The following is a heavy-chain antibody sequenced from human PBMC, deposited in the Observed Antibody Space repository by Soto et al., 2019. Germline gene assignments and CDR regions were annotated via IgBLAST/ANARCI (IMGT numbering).Heavy chain of an antibody. Sequence: GASVKVSCKGSGYTFTSYGISWVRQAPGQGLEWMGWISAYNGNTNYAQKLQGRVTMTTDTSTSTAYMELRSLRSDDTAVYYCARELGYCISTSCQYYYYGMDVWGQGTTVTVSS. CDR1: GYTFTSYG. CDR3: ARELGYCISTSCQYYYYGMDV. D-gene: IGHD2-2*01. V-gene: IGHV1-18*01. CDR2: ISAYNGNT. J-gene: IGHJ6*02.